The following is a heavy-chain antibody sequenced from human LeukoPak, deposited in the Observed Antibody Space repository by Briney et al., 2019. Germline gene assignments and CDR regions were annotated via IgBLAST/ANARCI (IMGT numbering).Heavy chain of an antibody. J-gene: IGHJ4*02. V-gene: IGHV3-11*04. Sequence: GGSLRLXCAASGFIFSDYYMSWIRQAPGKGLEWVSYISGRGSTIYYADSVKGRFTISRDNAKKSLYLQMNRLRGEDTAVYFCARLSRETFDTWGQGTLVTVSS. CDR3: ARLSRETFDT. D-gene: IGHD3-10*01. CDR2: ISGRGSTI. CDR1: GFIFSDYY.